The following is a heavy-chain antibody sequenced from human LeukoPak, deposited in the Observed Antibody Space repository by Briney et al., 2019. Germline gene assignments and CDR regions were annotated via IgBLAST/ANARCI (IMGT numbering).Heavy chain of an antibody. J-gene: IGHJ5*02. CDR2: IYYSGST. CDR3: ARIVLRYFDWLPKRPYNWFDP. Sequence: SETLSLTCAVYGGSFTGYYWSWIRQPPGKGLEWIGSIYYSGSTYYNPSLKSRVTISVDTSKNQFSLKLSSVTAADTAVYYCARIVLRYFDWLPKRPYNWFDPWGQGTLVTVSS. D-gene: IGHD3-9*01. CDR1: GGSFTGYY. V-gene: IGHV4-34*01.